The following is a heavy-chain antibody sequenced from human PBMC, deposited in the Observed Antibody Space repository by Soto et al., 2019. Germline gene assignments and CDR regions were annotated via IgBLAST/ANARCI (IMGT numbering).Heavy chain of an antibody. Sequence: EVQLVESGGGLVKPGGSLRLSCAASGFSFSDYSMNWVRQAPGKGLEWVSSISGSSSYIYYADSLKGRVTVSRDNAEKSLYLQMNSLRAEDTAVYYCARDGAYCSGTGGRDYYHYMDVWGKGTTVTVSS. V-gene: IGHV3-21*01. D-gene: IGHD2-15*01. CDR3: ARDGAYCSGTGGRDYYHYMDV. CDR2: ISGSSSYI. J-gene: IGHJ6*03. CDR1: GFSFSDYS.